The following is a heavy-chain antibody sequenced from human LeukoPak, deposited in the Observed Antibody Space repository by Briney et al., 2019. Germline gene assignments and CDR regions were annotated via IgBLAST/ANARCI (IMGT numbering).Heavy chain of an antibody. CDR1: GGSFNNYY. CDR3: ASPEMARDGTYAMDV. Sequence: ETLSLTCAVYGGSFNNYYWNWIRQPPGKGLEWVSVIYSGGSTYYADSVKGRFTISRDNSKNTLYLQMNSLRAEDTAVYYCASPEMARDGTYAMDVWGQGTTVTVSS. D-gene: IGHD5-24*01. J-gene: IGHJ6*02. CDR2: IYSGGST. V-gene: IGHV3-53*01.